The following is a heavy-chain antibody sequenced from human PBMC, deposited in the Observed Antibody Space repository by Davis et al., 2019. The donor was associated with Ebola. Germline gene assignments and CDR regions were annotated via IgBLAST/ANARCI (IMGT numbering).Heavy chain of an antibody. CDR2: VGGSGETT. CDR3: AKVGCGSTSCYSTNYGMDV. Sequence: GESLKISCAASGFTFSSYAMSWVRQAPGKGLEWISSVGGSGETTSYVDSVKGRFSISRDNSKNTLYLQMNSLRAEDTAVYYCAKVGCGSTSCYSTNYGMDVWGQGTTVTVSS. D-gene: IGHD2-2*01. CDR1: GFTFSSYA. J-gene: IGHJ6*02. V-gene: IGHV3-23*01.